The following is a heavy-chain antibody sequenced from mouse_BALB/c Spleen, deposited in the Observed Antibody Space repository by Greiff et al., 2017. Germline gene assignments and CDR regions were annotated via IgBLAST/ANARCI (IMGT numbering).Heavy chain of an antibody. D-gene: IGHD2-3*01. CDR2: INPSTGYT. CDR3: ARIYDGYYAFAY. CDR1: GYTFTSYW. Sequence: VQLQQSGAELAKPGASVKMSCKASGYTFTSYWMHWVKQRPGQGLEWIGYINPSTGYTEYNQKFKDKATLTADKSSSTAYMQLSSLTSEDSAVYYCARIYDGYYAFAYWGQGTLVTVSA. J-gene: IGHJ3*01. V-gene: IGHV1-7*01.